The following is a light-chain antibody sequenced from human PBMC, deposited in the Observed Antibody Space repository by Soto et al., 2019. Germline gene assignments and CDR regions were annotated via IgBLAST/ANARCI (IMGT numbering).Light chain of an antibody. J-gene: IGKJ1*01. CDR2: GAS. Sequence: EIVMTQSPATLSVSPGERATLSCRASQSVSSNLAWYQQKPGQAPRLLIYGASTRATGIPARFSGSGSGTEFTLTIRSLQSEDFAVYYCQQYRDSLGTFGQGTKVEIK. V-gene: IGKV3-15*01. CDR1: QSVSSN. CDR3: QQYRDSLGT.